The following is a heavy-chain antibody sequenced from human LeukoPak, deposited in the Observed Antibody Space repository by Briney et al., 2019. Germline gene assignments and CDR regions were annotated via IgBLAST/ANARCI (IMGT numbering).Heavy chain of an antibody. J-gene: IGHJ6*04. Sequence: YPGGSLRLSCAASRFAFSTYGMHWARQAPGKGLEWVSYISSSGSTIYYADSVKGRFTISRDNAKNSLYLQMNSLRAEDTAVYYCAELGITMIGGVWGKGTTVTISS. CDR1: RFAFSTYG. CDR2: ISSSGSTI. V-gene: IGHV3-48*04. D-gene: IGHD3-10*02. CDR3: AELGITMIGGV.